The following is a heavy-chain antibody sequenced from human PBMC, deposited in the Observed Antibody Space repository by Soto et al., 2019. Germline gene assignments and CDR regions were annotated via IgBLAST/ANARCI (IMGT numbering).Heavy chain of an antibody. CDR3: ARDTETLGPRANDALDI. Sequence: SVKVSCKATGYTFSAYTMNWVRQAPGQSLEWMGWINAGSGNTKYSQNFQGRVSITRDTSASTVYMELTGLTSEDTAVYYCARDTETLGPRANDALDIWGQGTMVTVSS. CDR2: INAGSGNT. CDR1: GYTFSAYT. J-gene: IGHJ3*02. D-gene: IGHD3-3*02. V-gene: IGHV1-3*01.